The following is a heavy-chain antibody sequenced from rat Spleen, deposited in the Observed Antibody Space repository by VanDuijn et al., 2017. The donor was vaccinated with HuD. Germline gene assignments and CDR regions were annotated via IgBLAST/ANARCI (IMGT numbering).Heavy chain of an antibody. CDR3: TRPDSSLYVMDA. D-gene: IGHD1-2*01. V-gene: IGHV5-22*01. CDR2: ITYEGSNT. CDR1: GFTFSDYY. Sequence: EVQLVESGGGLVQPGRSLELSCAASGFTFSDYYMAWVRQAPKKGLEWVASITYEGSNTYYGDSVKGRFTISRDNAKSTLYLQMNSLRSEDTATYYCTRPDSSLYVMDAWGQGASVTVSS. J-gene: IGHJ4*01.